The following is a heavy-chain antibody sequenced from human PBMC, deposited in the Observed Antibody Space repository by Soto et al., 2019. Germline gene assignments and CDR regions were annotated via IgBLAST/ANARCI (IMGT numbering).Heavy chain of an antibody. J-gene: IGHJ6*02. D-gene: IGHD3-16*02. CDR2: IYHSGST. Sequence: QLQLQESGSGLVKPSQTLSLTCAVSGGSISSGGYSWSWIRQPPGKGLEWIGYIYHSGSTYYNPSLQSQVTISVDRSKNQFSLKLSSVTAADTAVYYCARVNYDYVWGSYRPYGMDVWGQGTTVTVSS. V-gene: IGHV4-30-2*01. CDR3: ARVNYDYVWGSYRPYGMDV. CDR1: GGSISSGGYS.